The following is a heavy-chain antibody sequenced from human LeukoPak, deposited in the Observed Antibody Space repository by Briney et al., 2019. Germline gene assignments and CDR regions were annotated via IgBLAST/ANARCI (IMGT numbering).Heavy chain of an antibody. V-gene: IGHV4-59*08. CDR2: IYYSGST. J-gene: IGHJ6*02. D-gene: IGHD3-22*01. CDR1: GGSISSYY. CDR3: ARLIYDSSGYSNYYYYGMDV. Sequence: SETLSLTRTVSGGSISSYYWSWIRQPPGKGLEWIGYIYYSGSTNYNPSLKSRVTISVDTSKNQFSLKLSSVTAADTAVYYCARLIYDSSGYSNYYYYGMDVWGQGTTVTVSS.